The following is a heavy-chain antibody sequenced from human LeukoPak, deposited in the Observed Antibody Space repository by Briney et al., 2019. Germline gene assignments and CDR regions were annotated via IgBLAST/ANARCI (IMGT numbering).Heavy chain of an antibody. Sequence: GGSLRLSCAASGFTFSSYEMNWVRQAPGKGLEWVSYISSSGSTIYYADSVKGRFTISRDNAKNPLYLQMNSLRAEDTAVYYCARGRGYRETLFDPWGQGTLVTVSS. J-gene: IGHJ5*02. V-gene: IGHV3-48*03. CDR2: ISSSGSTI. CDR3: ARGRGYRETLFDP. D-gene: IGHD3-16*02. CDR1: GFTFSSYE.